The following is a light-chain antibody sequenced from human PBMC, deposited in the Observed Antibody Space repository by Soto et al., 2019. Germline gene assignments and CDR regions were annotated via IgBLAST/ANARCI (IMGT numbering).Light chain of an antibody. J-gene: IGLJ3*02. V-gene: IGLV4-60*03. CDR2: VERSGSY. Sequence: QLVLTQSSSASASLGSSVKLTCTLSSGHSGYIIAWHQQQPGKAPRYLMKVERSGSYNKGSGVPDRFSGSSSGADRYLTISTRQSEDESDYYCATWDSNTRVFGGGTKVTVL. CDR3: ATWDSNTRV. CDR1: SGHSGYI.